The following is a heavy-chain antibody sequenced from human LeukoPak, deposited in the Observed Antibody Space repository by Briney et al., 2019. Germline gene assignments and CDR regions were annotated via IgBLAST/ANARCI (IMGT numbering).Heavy chain of an antibody. V-gene: IGHV1-58*01. D-gene: IGHD2-15*01. Sequence: SVKVPCKASGFTFTSSAVQWVRQARGQRLEWIGWIVVGSGNTNYAQKFQERVTITRDMSTSTAYMELSSLRSEDTAVYYCAAECPYCSGGSGYWGQGTLVTVSS. CDR1: GFTFTSSA. CDR3: AAECPYCSGGSGY. CDR2: IVVGSGNT. J-gene: IGHJ4*02.